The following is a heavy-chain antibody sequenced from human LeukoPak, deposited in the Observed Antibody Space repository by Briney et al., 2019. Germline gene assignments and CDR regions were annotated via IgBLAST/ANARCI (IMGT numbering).Heavy chain of an antibody. CDR3: ARDHYDHYGDYVFDY. CDR2: IYTSGST. J-gene: IGHJ4*02. Sequence: PSETLSLTCTVSGGSISSYYWTWIRQPAGKGLEWIGRIYTSGSTSYNPSLKSRVTMSVDTSRNQFSLKLRSVTAADTAVYYCARDHYDHYGDYVFDYWGQGTLVTVSS. CDR1: GGSISSYY. V-gene: IGHV4-4*07. D-gene: IGHD4-17*01.